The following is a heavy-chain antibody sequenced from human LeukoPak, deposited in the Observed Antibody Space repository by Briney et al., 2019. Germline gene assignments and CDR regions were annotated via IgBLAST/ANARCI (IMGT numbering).Heavy chain of an antibody. J-gene: IGHJ6*02. D-gene: IGHD2-2*01. Sequence: ASVNDSCKASVGTHRRYPCSSVRQAPGQRRDGMGGIIPIFGTANYARKFQGRVTITADESTSTAYLELSSLRSEDTTVYYCARLRICSSTSCKKQPYYDYGMDVWGQGTTVTVSS. V-gene: IGHV1-69*13. CDR2: IIPIFGTA. CDR1: VGTHRRYP. CDR3: ARLRICSSTSCKKQPYYDYGMDV.